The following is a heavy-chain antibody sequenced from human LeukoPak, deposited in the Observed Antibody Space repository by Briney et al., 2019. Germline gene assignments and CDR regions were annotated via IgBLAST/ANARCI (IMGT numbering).Heavy chain of an antibody. J-gene: IGHJ4*02. CDR3: ARARQMEGY. D-gene: IGHD5-24*01. CDR1: GYTFTGYY. Sequence: ASVKVSCKASGYTFTGYYIHWVRQAPGQGLEWMGWINPNSGGTNYAQKFQGRVTMTRATSISTAYMELSGLRSDDTAVYYCARARQMEGYWGQGTLVTVSP. V-gene: IGHV1-2*02. CDR2: INPNSGGT.